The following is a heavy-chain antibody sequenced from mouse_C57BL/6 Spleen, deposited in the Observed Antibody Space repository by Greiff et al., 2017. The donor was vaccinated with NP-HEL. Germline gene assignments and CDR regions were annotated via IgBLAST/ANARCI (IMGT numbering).Heavy chain of an antibody. D-gene: IGHD2-4*01. CDR3: ARGDYDGYAMDY. V-gene: IGHV1-82*01. Sequence: VQLQQSGPELVKPGASVKISCKASGYAFGSSWMNWVKQRPGKGLEWIGRIYPGDGDTNYNGKFKGKATLTADKSSSTAYMQLSSLTSEDSAVYFCARGDYDGYAMDYWGQGTSVTVSS. J-gene: IGHJ4*01. CDR2: IYPGDGDT. CDR1: GYAFGSSW.